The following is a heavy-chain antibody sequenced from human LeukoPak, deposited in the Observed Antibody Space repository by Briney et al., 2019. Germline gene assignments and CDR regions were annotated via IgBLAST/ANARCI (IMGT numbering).Heavy chain of an antibody. Sequence: SETLSLTCTVSGAPINGYFWRWIRQSAGKGLEWIGRIYGSGSTNYNPSLESRATVSSDTSKNQFSLKLRSVTAADTAVYYCSRDMVRETLMYWFDPWRPGILVTVS. V-gene: IGHV4-4*07. CDR3: SRDMVRETLMYWFDP. D-gene: IGHD3-10*01. J-gene: IGHJ5*02. CDR1: GAPINGYF. CDR2: IYGSGST.